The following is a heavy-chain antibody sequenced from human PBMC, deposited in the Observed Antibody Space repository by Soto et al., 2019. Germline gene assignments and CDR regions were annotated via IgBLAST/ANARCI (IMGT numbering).Heavy chain of an antibody. V-gene: IGHV4-34*01. CDR3: ARRGDIAVAGTGHDFDY. Sequence: SETLSLTCTVSGGSISSYYWSWIRQPPGKGLEWIGEINHSGSTNYNPSLKSRVTISVDTSKNQFSLKLSSVTAADTAVYYCARRGDIAVAGTGHDFDYWGQGTLVTVSS. CDR2: INHSGST. D-gene: IGHD6-19*01. CDR1: GGSISSYY. J-gene: IGHJ4*02.